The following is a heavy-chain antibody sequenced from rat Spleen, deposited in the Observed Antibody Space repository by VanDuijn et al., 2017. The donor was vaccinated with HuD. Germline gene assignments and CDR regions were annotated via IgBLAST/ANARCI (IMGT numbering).Heavy chain of an antibody. CDR3: ARSDYGYGFDY. V-gene: IGHV2-32*01. CDR1: GFSLPSYL. J-gene: IGHJ2*01. D-gene: IGHD1-7*01. CDR2: MWTDGTT. Sequence: QVQLKESGPGLVKPSETLSLTCTVSGFSLPSYLVSWVRQPPGKSLEWMGVMWTDGTTSYNSALKSRLSISRDTSKSQVFLKMSSLQTEDTATFYCARSDYGYGFDYWGQGVMVTVSS.